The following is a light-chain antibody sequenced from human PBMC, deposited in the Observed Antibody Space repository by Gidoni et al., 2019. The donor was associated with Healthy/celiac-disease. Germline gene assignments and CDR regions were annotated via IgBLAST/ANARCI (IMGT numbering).Light chain of an antibody. CDR2: WAS. CDR3: QQYYSTPRYT. CDR1: QSVLYSSNNKNY. V-gene: IGKV4-1*01. J-gene: IGKJ2*01. Sequence: DIVMTQSPDSLAVSLGERATINCKSSQSVLYSSNNKNYLAWYQQKPGQPPKLLIYWASTRESGVPDRFRGSGSGTDVTRTISSLQAEDVAVYYCQQYYSTPRYTFGQGTKLEIK.